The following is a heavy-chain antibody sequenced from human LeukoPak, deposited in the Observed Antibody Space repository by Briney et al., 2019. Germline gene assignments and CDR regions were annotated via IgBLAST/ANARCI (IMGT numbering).Heavy chain of an antibody. CDR1: VFTIRSNH. CDR3: ARGVGQDAFDI. Sequence: GGFLRLSCAASVFTIRSNHMSWVRQAPWKGLDWVSVIYSGGNTYYADSVKGRFTFYKDNSKNTLFLQMTNLKVEDTAVYYCARGVGQDAFDIWGQGTMVTVSS. CDR2: IYSGGNT. V-gene: IGHV3-53*01. J-gene: IGHJ3*02. D-gene: IGHD1-26*01.